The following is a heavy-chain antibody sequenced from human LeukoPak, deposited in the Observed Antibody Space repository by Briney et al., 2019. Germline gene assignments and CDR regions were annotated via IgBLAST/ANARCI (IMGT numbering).Heavy chain of an antibody. CDR3: ARGDSSAPYDP. Sequence: SETLSLTCTVSGGSISSSSYYWGWIRQPPGEGLEWIGSIYYSGSTYYNPSLKSRVTISVDTSKNQFSLKLSSVTAADTAVYYCARGDSSAPYDPWGQGTLVTVSS. V-gene: IGHV4-39*01. CDR2: IYYSGST. CDR1: GGSISSSSYY. D-gene: IGHD6-19*01. J-gene: IGHJ5*02.